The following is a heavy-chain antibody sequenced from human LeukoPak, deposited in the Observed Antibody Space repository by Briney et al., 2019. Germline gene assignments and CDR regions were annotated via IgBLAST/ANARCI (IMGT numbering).Heavy chain of an antibody. CDR3: ARDRVRGFDP. CDR2: IKQDGSEK. J-gene: IGHJ5*02. CDR1: GFTFSNYW. V-gene: IGHV3-7*01. Sequence: PGGSLRLSCAASGFTFSNYWMSWVRQTPGKGLEWVDNIKQDGSEKYYVDSVRGRFTISRDNAKNSLSLQMNSLRAEDTAVYYCARDRVRGFDPWGQGTLVTVSS.